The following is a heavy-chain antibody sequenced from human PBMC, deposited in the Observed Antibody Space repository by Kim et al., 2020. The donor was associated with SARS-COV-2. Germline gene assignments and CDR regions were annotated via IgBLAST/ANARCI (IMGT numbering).Heavy chain of an antibody. Sequence: SETLSLTCTVSGGSISSSSYYWGWIRQPPGKGLEWIGSIYYSGSTYYNPSLKSRVTISVDTSKNQFSLKLSSVTAADTAVYYCARQGGTGYDILTGGWGYWGQGTLVTVSS. CDR2: IYYSGST. D-gene: IGHD3-9*01. J-gene: IGHJ4*02. CDR1: GGSISSSSYY. CDR3: ARQGGTGYDILTGGWGY. V-gene: IGHV4-39*01.